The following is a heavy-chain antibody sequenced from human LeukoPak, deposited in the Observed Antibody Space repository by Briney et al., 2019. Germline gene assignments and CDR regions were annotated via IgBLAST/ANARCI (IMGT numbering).Heavy chain of an antibody. D-gene: IGHD3-22*01. CDR2: INPNSGGT. V-gene: IGHV1-2*02. CDR3: ARGVYYYDSSGPPDY. CDR1: GYTFTGYY. Sequence: ASVKVSCKASGYTFTGYYMHWVRQAPGQGLEWMGWINPNSGGTNYAQKFQGRVTMTRDTSISTAYMELSRLRSDDTAVYYCARGVYYYDSSGPPDYWGQGTLVTVSS. J-gene: IGHJ4*02.